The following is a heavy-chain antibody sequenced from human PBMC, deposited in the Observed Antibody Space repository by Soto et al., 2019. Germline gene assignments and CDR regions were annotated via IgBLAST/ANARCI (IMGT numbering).Heavy chain of an antibody. CDR3: ASFYDFWSGYHPEYYYYGMDV. CDR1: GGSISSSSYY. V-gene: IGHV4-39*01. CDR2: IYYSGST. D-gene: IGHD3-3*01. J-gene: IGHJ6*02. Sequence: SETLSLTCTVSGGSISSSSYYWGWIRQPPGKGLEWIGSIYYSGSTYYNPSLKSRVTISVDTSKNQFSLKLSSVTAADTAVYYCASFYDFWSGYHPEYYYYGMDVWGQGTTVTVSS.